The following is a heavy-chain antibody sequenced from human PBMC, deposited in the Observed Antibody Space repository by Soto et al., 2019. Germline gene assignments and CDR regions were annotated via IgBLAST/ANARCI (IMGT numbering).Heavy chain of an antibody. V-gene: IGHV4-59*03. J-gene: IGHJ4*02. CDR2: IFYTGRT. D-gene: IGHD3-16*01. CDR1: GGSISSYY. CDR3: AGISFTVGWSDFED. Sequence: QVQLQESGPGLVKPSETLSLTCTVSGGSISSYYWTWIRQPPGKGLEWIGYIFYTGRTNYNPSLTSRVTLSLDTSKNQFSLKLTSVTAADRAVYYCAGISFTVGWSDFEDWGPGTLVSVSS.